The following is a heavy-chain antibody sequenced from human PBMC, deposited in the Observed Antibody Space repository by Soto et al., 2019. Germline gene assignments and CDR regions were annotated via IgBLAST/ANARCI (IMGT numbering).Heavy chain of an antibody. CDR1: GGSFSGYY. J-gene: IGHJ4*02. D-gene: IGHD3-22*01. Sequence: SETLSLTYAVYGGSFSGYYWSWIRQPPGKGLEWIGEINHSGSTNYNPSLKSRVTISVDTSKNQFSLKLSSVTAADTAVYYCARALPKYYYDSSGYYRQYYFDYWGQGTLVTVSS. CDR2: INHSGST. V-gene: IGHV4-34*01. CDR3: ARALPKYYYDSSGYYRQYYFDY.